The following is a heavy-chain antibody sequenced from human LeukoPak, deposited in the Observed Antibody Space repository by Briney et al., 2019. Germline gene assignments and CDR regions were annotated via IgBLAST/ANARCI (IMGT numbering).Heavy chain of an antibody. CDR2: INPNTGNT. CDR1: GYTLISYD. V-gene: IGHV1-8*01. D-gene: IGHD6-19*01. Sequence: ASVKVSCKASGYTLISYDLNWVRQATGQGLEWMGLINPNTGNTVYAQKFQGRVTMTRNTSISTVYMDLSSLRYEDTAVYFCARGSSGWYVGDSWGQGTLVTVSS. CDR3: ARGSSGWYVGDS. J-gene: IGHJ5*01.